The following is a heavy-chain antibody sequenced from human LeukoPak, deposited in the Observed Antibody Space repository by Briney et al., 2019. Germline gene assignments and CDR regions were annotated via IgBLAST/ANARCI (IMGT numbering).Heavy chain of an antibody. D-gene: IGHD5-12*01. CDR2: ISWNSGSA. V-gene: IGHV3-9*01. CDR3: AKDRTYSAYAALDY. Sequence: GGALRLSCAASGFTFDDYSMHWVRQAPGKGLEWVTGISWNSGSAGYADSVKGRFTISRDSAKNSLYLQMNSLRTEDTALYYCAKDRTYSAYAALDYWGQGTLVTVSS. CDR1: GFTFDDYS. J-gene: IGHJ4*02.